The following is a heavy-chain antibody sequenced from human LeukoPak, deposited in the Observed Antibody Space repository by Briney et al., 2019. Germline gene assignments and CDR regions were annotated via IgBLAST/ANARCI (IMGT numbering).Heavy chain of an antibody. CDR3: ARARYYYDSSGYRLNWFDP. CDR1: GGTFSSYA. J-gene: IGHJ5*02. Sequence: ASVKVSCKASGGTFSSYAISWVRQAPAQGLEWMGRIIAILGIANYAQKFQGRVTITADKSTSTAYMELSSLRSEDTAVYYCARARYYYDSSGYRLNWFDPWGQGTLVTVSS. CDR2: IIAILGIA. D-gene: IGHD3-22*01. V-gene: IGHV1-69*04.